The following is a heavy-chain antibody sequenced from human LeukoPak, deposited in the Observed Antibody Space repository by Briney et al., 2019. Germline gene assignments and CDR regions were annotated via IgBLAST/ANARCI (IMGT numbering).Heavy chain of an antibody. Sequence: ASVKVSCKAPGYTFTSYYMHWVRQAPGQGLEWMGIINPSGGSTSYAQKFQGRVTMTRDTSTSTVYMELSSLRSEDTAVYYCARDDILTGYAFDPWGQGTLVTVSS. CDR1: GYTFTSYY. D-gene: IGHD3-9*01. V-gene: IGHV1-46*01. CDR2: INPSGGST. J-gene: IGHJ5*02. CDR3: ARDDILTGYAFDP.